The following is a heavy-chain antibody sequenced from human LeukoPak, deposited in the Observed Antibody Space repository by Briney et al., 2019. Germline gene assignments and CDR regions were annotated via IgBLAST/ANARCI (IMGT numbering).Heavy chain of an antibody. CDR1: GYTFTSYG. CDR3: ATSSPVTSYGDYVQYFQH. CDR2: ISAYNGNT. J-gene: IGHJ1*01. D-gene: IGHD4-17*01. V-gene: IGHV1-18*01. Sequence: ASVKVSCTASGYTFTSYGISWVRQAPGPGLEWMGWISAYNGNTNYAQKFQGRVTMTEDTSTDTAYMELSSLRSEDTAVYFCATSSPVTSYGDYVQYFQHWGQGTLVTVSS.